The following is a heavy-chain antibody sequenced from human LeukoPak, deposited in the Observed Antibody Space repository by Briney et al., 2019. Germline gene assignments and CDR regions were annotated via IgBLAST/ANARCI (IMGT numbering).Heavy chain of an antibody. CDR3: ARLISARIDY. J-gene: IGHJ4*02. Sequence: SETLSLTCAVYGGSFSGYYWSWIRQPPGKGLEWIGEINHSGSTNYNPSLKSRLTISVDTSKNQFSLKLSSVTAADTAVYYCARLISARIDYWGQGTLVPVSS. V-gene: IGHV4-34*01. CDR2: INHSGST. CDR1: GGSFSGYY. D-gene: IGHD2-8*01.